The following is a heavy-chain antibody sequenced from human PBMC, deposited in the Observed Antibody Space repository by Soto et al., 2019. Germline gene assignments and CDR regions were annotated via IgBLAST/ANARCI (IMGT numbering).Heavy chain of an antibody. Sequence: SETLSLTCSVSGGSISGSYWSWIRQSPGKGLEWLGYVYYTGSTNYSPSLRSRVSISVDTSKNEFSLRLSSVTAADTAVYFCARSVAVPGAHIDYWGQGTQVTISS. V-gene: IGHV4-59*01. CDR3: ARSVAVPGAHIDY. J-gene: IGHJ4*02. D-gene: IGHD6-19*01. CDR2: VYYTGST. CDR1: GGSISGSY.